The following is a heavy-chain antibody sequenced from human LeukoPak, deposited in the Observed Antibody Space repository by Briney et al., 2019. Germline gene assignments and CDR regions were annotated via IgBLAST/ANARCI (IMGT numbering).Heavy chain of an antibody. Sequence: PSETLSLTCAVYGGSFSGYYWSWIRQPPGKGLEWIGEINHTGTTYYNPSLKSRITISVDRSKNQLSLKLNSVTAADTAVYYCARQDVATSHDAFDIWGQGTMVTVSS. J-gene: IGHJ3*02. CDR2: INHTGTT. D-gene: IGHD5-12*01. CDR1: GGSFSGYY. CDR3: ARQDVATSHDAFDI. V-gene: IGHV4-34*01.